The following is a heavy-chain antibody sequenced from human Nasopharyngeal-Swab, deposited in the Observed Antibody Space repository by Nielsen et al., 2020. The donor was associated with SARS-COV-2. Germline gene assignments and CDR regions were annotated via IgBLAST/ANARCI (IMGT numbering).Heavy chain of an antibody. Sequence: SETLSLTCAVYGGSFSGYYWSWIRQPPGTGLEWIGYIYYSGSTNYNPSLKSRVTISVDTSKNQFSLKLSSVTAADTAVYYCARHVSTTIFGVVIISYFDYWGQGTLVTVSS. CDR2: IYYSGST. CDR1: GGSFSGYY. V-gene: IGHV4-59*08. CDR3: ARHVSTTIFGVVIISYFDY. D-gene: IGHD3-3*01. J-gene: IGHJ4*02.